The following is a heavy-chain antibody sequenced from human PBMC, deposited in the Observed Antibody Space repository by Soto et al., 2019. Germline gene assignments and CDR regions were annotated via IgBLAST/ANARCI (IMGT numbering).Heavy chain of an antibody. V-gene: IGHV4-59*01. CDR1: GGTISSYY. D-gene: IGHD1-1*01. CDR2: IYYSGSS. Sequence: SETLSLTCTVSGGTISSYYWNWIRQPPGKGLEWIGDIYYSGSSTYNPSLKSRVTISVDMSRNQFSLRLSSVTAADTAVYYCAGLQINYYYMDVWGKGTTVTVSS. J-gene: IGHJ6*03. CDR3: AGLQINYYYMDV.